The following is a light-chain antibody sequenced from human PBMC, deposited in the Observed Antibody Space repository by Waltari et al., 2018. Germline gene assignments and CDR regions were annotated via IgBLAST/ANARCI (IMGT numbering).Light chain of an antibody. CDR3: QSYDSSLGGSV. V-gene: IGLV1-40*01. J-gene: IGLJ2*01. CDR1: SSNIGAGYD. Sequence: QSVLTQPPSVSGAPGQRVTISCTGSSSNIGAGYDVNWYQQLPGKAPKLLIHGNSNRPSGVPDRISGSESGTSASLAITGLQAEDEADYYCQSYDSSLGGSVFGGGTKLTVL. CDR2: GNS.